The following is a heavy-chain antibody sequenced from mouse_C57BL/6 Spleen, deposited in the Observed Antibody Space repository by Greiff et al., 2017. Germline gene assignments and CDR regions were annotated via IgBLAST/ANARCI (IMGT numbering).Heavy chain of an antibody. CDR2: IDPSDSET. V-gene: IGHV1-52*01. CDR1: GYTFTSYW. CDR3: ERCEVYYGNLYYFDY. J-gene: IGHJ2*01. Sequence: VQLQQPGAELVRPGSSVKLSCKASGYTFTSYWMHWVKQRPIQGLEWIGNIDPSDSETHYNQKFKDKATLTVDKSSSTAYMQLSSLTSEDSAVYYGERCEVYYGNLYYFDYWGQGTTLTVSS. D-gene: IGHD2-1*01.